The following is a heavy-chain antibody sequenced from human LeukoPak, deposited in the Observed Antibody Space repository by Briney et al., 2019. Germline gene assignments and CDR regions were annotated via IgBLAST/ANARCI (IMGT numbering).Heavy chain of an antibody. CDR2: ISFYNGNT. CDR1: GYSVTTYG. Sequence: ASVKVSCKASGYSVTTYGIAWVRQASGRGLEWIGWISFYNGNTKYAQKYQGRVTMTTDTSTSTAYMELRGLRSDDTAVYYCARGVSARWVDYWGQGTLVTVSS. J-gene: IGHJ4*02. V-gene: IGHV1-18*01. CDR3: ARGVSARWVDY. D-gene: IGHD4/OR15-4a*01.